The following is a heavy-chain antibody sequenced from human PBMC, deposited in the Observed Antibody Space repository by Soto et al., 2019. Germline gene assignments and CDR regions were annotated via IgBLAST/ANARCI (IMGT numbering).Heavy chain of an antibody. Sequence: GESLKISCNGSGYNFSSHLIAWVRQKPGQGLELLGIFYTGDAETRYSPSFQGQVTMSANKSIDTAYLQWXSLKASDTGIYYFAKPEVLEIGGQGTMVTVSS. V-gene: IGHV5-51*01. CDR3: AKPEVLEI. CDR2: FYTGDAET. CDR1: GYNFSSHL. J-gene: IGHJ3*02.